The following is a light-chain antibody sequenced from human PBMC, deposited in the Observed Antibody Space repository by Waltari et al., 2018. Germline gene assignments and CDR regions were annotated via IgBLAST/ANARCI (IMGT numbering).Light chain of an antibody. CDR3: SSRDSSGNLFV. CDR1: ILVTYY. CDR2: GKN. Sequence: SSELTQDPAVSVALGQTVRITCQGDILVTYYASWYQQKPGQAPVLVVYGKNYRPSGIPDRFSGSSSGNTASLTITGAQAEDEADYHCSSRDSSGNLFVFGTGTKVTVL. V-gene: IGLV3-19*01. J-gene: IGLJ1*01.